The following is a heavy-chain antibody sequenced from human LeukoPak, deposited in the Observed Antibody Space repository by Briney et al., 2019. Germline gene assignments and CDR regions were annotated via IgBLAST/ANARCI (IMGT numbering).Heavy chain of an antibody. CDR1: GGSISSYY. D-gene: IGHD6-19*01. CDR2: IYTSGST. Sequence: PSETLSLTCTVSGGSISSYYRSWIRQPAGKGLEWIGRIYTSGSTNYNPSLKSRVTMSVDTSKNQFSLRLSSVTAADTAVYYCARGGLAVAGRGFDPWGQGTLVTVSS. CDR3: ARGGLAVAGRGFDP. V-gene: IGHV4-4*07. J-gene: IGHJ5*02.